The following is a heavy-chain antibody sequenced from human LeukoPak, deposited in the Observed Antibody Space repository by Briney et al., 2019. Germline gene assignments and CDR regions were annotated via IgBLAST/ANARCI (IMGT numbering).Heavy chain of an antibody. Sequence: GGSLRLSCAASGFTISSNYMSWVRQAPGKGPEWVSVIYSGASTYYADSVKGRFTISRDNSKNTLYLQMNSLRAEDTAVYYCATKRGLYCSSTSCNLELHGVAFDIWGQGTMVTVSS. D-gene: IGHD2-2*01. CDR2: IYSGAST. J-gene: IGHJ3*02. CDR1: GFTISSNY. V-gene: IGHV3-66*02. CDR3: ATKRGLYCSSTSCNLELHGVAFDI.